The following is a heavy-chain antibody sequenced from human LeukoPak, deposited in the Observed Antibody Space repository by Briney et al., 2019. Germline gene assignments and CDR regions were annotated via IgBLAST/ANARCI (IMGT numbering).Heavy chain of an antibody. J-gene: IGHJ4*02. CDR3: ARRDDSSGYHKIFDY. CDR2: INHSGST. Sequence: SETLSLTCAVYGGSFSGYYWSWIRQPPGKGLEWIGEINHSGSTYYNPSLKSRVTISIDTSKNQFYLKLSSLTAADTAVYFCARRDDSSGYHKIFDYWGPGTLVTVSP. CDR1: GGSFSGYY. D-gene: IGHD3-22*01. V-gene: IGHV4-34*01.